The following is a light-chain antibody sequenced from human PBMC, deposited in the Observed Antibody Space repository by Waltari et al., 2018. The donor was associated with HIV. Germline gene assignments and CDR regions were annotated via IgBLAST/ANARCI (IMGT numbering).Light chain of an antibody. CDR2: AAS. CDR3: QQSYGTPFT. CDR1: QSISTY. J-gene: IGKJ3*01. Sequence: DIQMTQSPSSLSASVGDRVTIPCRASQSISTYLNWYQLKPGKAPKLLIYAASTLQSGVPSRFSGSGSGTDFTLTINRLQPEDFATYYCQQSYGTPFTFGPGTKVDIK. V-gene: IGKV1-39*01.